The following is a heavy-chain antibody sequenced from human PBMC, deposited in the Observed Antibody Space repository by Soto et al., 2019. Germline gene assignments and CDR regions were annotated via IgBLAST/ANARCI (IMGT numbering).Heavy chain of an antibody. CDR1: GFTFSSYA. CDR3: AKDHYYDSSGYYYPFDY. D-gene: IGHD3-22*01. Sequence: GGSLRLSCAASGFTFSSYAMSWVRQAPGKGLEWVSAISGSGGSTYYADSVKGRFAISRDNSKNTLYLQMNSLRAEDTAVYYCAKDHYYDSSGYYYPFDYWGQGXLVTVSS. J-gene: IGHJ4*02. V-gene: IGHV3-23*01. CDR2: ISGSGGST.